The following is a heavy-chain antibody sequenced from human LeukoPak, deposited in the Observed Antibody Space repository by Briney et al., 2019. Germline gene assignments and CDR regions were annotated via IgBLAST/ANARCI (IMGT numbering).Heavy chain of an antibody. CDR3: AREGTAIDWFDP. D-gene: IGHD5-18*01. V-gene: IGHV1-8*01. Sequence: ASVKVSCKASGYTFTSYDINWVRQATGQGVEWMGWMNPNSGNTDYAQKFQGRVTMTRNTSISTAYMELSSLRSEDTAVYYCAREGTAIDWFDPWGQGTLVTVSS. J-gene: IGHJ5*02. CDR2: MNPNSGNT. CDR1: GYTFTSYD.